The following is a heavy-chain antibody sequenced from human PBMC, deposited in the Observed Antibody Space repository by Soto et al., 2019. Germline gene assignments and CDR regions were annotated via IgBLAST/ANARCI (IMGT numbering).Heavy chain of an antibody. V-gene: IGHV1-18*01. CDR3: ARGGSGSYRMFDY. CDR1: GVTFNTYV. CDR2: ISVYHGNT. D-gene: IGHD1-26*01. Sequence: QVQLVQSGAEVKKPGASVTVSCQASGVTFNTYVITCVRQAPGQGLEWLGWISVYHGNTNYAQKVQGRVTTTTDTSTSTAYMELRSLRSDDTAVYYCARGGSGSYRMFDYWGQGTLVTVSS. J-gene: IGHJ4*02.